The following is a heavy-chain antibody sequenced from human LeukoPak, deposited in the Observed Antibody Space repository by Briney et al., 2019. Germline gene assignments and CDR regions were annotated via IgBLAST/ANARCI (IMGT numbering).Heavy chain of an antibody. Sequence: GGSLRLSCAASGFIFCRYSMNWVRQAPGKGLEWVSSIGSRSTYIYYADSVKGRFTISSDNAKNSLYLQMNSLRAEDTAVYFCARDDTALSLFDYWGQGTLVTVSS. CDR3: ARDDTALSLFDY. D-gene: IGHD5-18*01. J-gene: IGHJ4*02. V-gene: IGHV3-21*01. CDR1: GFIFCRYS. CDR2: IGSRSTYI.